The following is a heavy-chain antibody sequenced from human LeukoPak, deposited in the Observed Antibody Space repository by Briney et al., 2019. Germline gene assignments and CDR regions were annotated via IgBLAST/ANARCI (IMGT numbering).Heavy chain of an antibody. J-gene: IGHJ4*02. D-gene: IGHD6-13*01. CDR1: GFTFSSYW. CDR2: ISWDGGST. Sequence: GGSLRLSCAASGFTFSSYWMHWVRQAPGKGLEWVSLISWDGGSTYYADSVKGRFTISRDNSKNSLYLQMNSLRTEDTALYYCAKDLTVAGYSSFDYWGQGTLVTVSS. CDR3: AKDLTVAGYSSFDY. V-gene: IGHV3-43*01.